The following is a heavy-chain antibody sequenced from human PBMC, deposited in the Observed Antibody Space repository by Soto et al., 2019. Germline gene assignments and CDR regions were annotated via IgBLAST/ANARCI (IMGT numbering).Heavy chain of an antibody. D-gene: IGHD6-25*01. J-gene: IGHJ3*02. V-gene: IGHV3-7*05. CDR3: ARDVSAGGSGYYLDAFDI. CDR2: IKGDGSAK. Sequence: EVQLVESGGGLVQPGGSLRLSCAASGFTFGNYWMTWVRQAPGKGLEWVANIKGDGSAKSYLDSVRGRFTVSRDNAENSLFLQMNILRAEDTALYCCARDVSAGGSGYYLDAFDIWGQGTMVTVS. CDR1: GFTFGNYW.